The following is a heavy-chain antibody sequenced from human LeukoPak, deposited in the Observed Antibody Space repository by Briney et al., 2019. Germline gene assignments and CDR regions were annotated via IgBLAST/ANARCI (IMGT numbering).Heavy chain of an antibody. CDR2: ISYDGSNK. CDR1: GFTFSSYA. J-gene: IGHJ3*02. D-gene: IGHD2-21*02. V-gene: IGHV3-30-3*01. Sequence: PGRSLRLSCAASGFTFSSYAMHWVRQAPGKGLEWVAVISYDGSNKYYADSVKGRFTISRDNSKNTLYLQMNSLGAEDTAVYYCASIYCGGDCYSVDAFDIWGQGTMVTVSS. CDR3: ASIYCGGDCYSVDAFDI.